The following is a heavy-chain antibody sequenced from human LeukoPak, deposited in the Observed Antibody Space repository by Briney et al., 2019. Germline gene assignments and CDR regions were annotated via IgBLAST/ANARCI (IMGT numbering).Heavy chain of an antibody. D-gene: IGHD1-7*01. CDR2: IGTAADT. CDR3: ARGPIVGITETKGYFDY. CDR1: GCTLSSYE. J-gene: IGHJ4*02. V-gene: IGHV3-13*01. Sequence: GGSLRLSCAASGCTLSSYEMHWVRQATGRGLEWVSSIGTAADTYYPGSVKGRFTISRENTKISLYLQMNSLRAGDTAVYYCARGPIVGITETKGYFDYWGLGILVTVSS.